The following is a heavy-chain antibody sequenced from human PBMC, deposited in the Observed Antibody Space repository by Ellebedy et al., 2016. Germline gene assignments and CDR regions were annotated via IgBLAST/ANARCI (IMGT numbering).Heavy chain of an antibody. V-gene: IGHV3-30*04. D-gene: IGHD5-24*01. J-gene: IGHJ4*02. Sequence: GGSLRLXXAASGFTFSSYAMHWVRQAPGKGLEWVAVILYDGSNKHYADSVKGRFTISRDNSKNTLYLQMNSLRAEDTAVYYCVGWLHVPPLLWGQGTLVTVSS. CDR2: ILYDGSNK. CDR3: VGWLHVPPLL. CDR1: GFTFSSYA.